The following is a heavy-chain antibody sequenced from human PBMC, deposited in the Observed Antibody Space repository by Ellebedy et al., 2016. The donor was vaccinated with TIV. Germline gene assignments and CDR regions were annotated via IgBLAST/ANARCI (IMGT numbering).Heavy chain of an antibody. J-gene: IGHJ4*02. CDR2: IIPMLGKT. D-gene: IGHD4-23*01. CDR3: ARGGNYYGGKPSYYFDY. V-gene: IGHV1-69*13. CDR1: GGIFSSYG. Sequence: AASVKVSCKASGGIFSSYGLSWVRQAPGQGLEWMGGIIPMLGKTNYAQKFRGRVTITADGSTSTAYMELSSLGSEDTAVYYCARGGNYYGGKPSYYFDYWGQGTLVAVSS.